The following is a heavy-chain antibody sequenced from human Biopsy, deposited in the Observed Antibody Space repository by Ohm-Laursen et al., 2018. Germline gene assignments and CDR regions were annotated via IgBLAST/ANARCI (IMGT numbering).Heavy chain of an antibody. CDR2: IDWDDAK. CDR1: GFSLSDPRVG. CDR3: ARIPILVVPAAIVYRHRRHLQGLDV. V-gene: IGHV2-70*04. Sequence: TQTLTLTCTVSGFSLSDPRVGVSRIRQPPGKALEWLARIDWDDAKFHSGSLKTRLTISKGTSENHVVLTLSDVAPVDTATYYCARIPILVVPAAIVYRHRRHLQGLDVWGQGTTVIVSS. D-gene: IGHD2-2*02. J-gene: IGHJ6*02.